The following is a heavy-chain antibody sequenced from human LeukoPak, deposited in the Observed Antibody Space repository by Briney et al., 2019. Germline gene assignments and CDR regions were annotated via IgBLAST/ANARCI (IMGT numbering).Heavy chain of an antibody. V-gene: IGHV3-7*01. J-gene: IGHJ4*02. CDR2: IKQDGSEI. Sequence: GGSLRLSCATSGFRFTNYWMSWVRQAPGKGLEWVANIKQDGSEIDYSDPMKGRFTISRDNTRNSVYLQVDSLRAEDTGVYYCARIGYSSSSFDYWGQGTLVTVSS. CDR1: GFRFTNYW. D-gene: IGHD6-13*01. CDR3: ARIGYSSSSFDY.